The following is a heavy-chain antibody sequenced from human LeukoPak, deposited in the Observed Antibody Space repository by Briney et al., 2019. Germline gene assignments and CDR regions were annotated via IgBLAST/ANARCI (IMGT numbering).Heavy chain of an antibody. D-gene: IGHD2-2*01. Sequence: GASVKVSCKASGYTFTSYGISWVRHAPGQGLEWMGWISAYNGNTNYAQKLQGRVTMTTDTSTSTAYMELRSLRSDDTAVYYCARDLYPASVVPAAEDYWGQGTLVTVSS. J-gene: IGHJ4*02. CDR2: ISAYNGNT. CDR1: GYTFTSYG. V-gene: IGHV1-18*01. CDR3: ARDLYPASVVPAAEDY.